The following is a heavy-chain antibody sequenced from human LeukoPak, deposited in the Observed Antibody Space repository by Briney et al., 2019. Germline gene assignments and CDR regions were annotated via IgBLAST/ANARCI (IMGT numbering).Heavy chain of an antibody. CDR3: AREIRYSSSWYIWFDP. V-gene: IGHV4-59*01. CDR2: IYYSGST. J-gene: IGHJ5*02. CDR1: GDSISSYY. Sequence: SETLSLTCTVSGDSISSYYWSWIRQPPGKGLEWIGYIYYSGSTNYNPSLKSRVTISVDTSKNQFSLKLSSVTAADTAVYYCAREIRYSSSWYIWFDPWGQGTLVTVSS. D-gene: IGHD6-13*01.